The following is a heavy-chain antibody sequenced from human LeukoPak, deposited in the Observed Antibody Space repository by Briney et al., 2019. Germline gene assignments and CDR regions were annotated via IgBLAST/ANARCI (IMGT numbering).Heavy chain of an antibody. J-gene: IGHJ5*02. Sequence: ASVKVSCTASGYTFTGYYMHWVRQAPGQGNEWMGWINPNSGGTNYAQKFQGRVTMTRDTSISTAYMELSRLRSDDTAVYYCARDGRAAAANWFDPWGQGTLVTVSS. V-gene: IGHV1-2*02. D-gene: IGHD6-13*01. CDR2: INPNSGGT. CDR1: GYTFTGYY. CDR3: ARDGRAAAANWFDP.